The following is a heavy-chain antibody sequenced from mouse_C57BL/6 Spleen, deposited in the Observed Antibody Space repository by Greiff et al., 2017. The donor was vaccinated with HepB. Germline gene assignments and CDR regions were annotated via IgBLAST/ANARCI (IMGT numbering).Heavy chain of an antibody. CDR2: IRSKSNNYAT. V-gene: IGHV10-1*01. J-gene: IGHJ3*01. D-gene: IGHD1-1*01. CDR1: GFSFNTYA. Sequence: EVHLVESGGGLVQPKGSLKLSCAASGFSFNTYAMNWVRQAPGKGLEWVARIRSKSNNYATYYAASVKDRFTISRDDSESMLYLQMNNLKTENTAIYYCVSPSYYGSSSFAYWGQGTLVTVSA. CDR3: VSPSYYGSSSFAY.